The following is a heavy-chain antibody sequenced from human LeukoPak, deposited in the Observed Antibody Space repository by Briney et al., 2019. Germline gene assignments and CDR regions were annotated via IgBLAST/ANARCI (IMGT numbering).Heavy chain of an antibody. CDR1: GFPFSKYT. Sequence: GGSLRLSCAASGFPFSKYTMNWVRRAPGKGLEWVSFITSSSTYVESADSVKGRFTISRDNAKNSLSLQMNSLRADDTAVYYCARDFGWGGALDIWGQGTMVTVSS. D-gene: IGHD6-19*01. J-gene: IGHJ3*02. CDR3: ARDFGWGGALDI. CDR2: ITSSSTYV. V-gene: IGHV3-21*01.